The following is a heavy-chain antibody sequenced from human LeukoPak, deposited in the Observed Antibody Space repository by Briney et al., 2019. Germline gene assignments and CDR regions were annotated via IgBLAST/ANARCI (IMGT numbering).Heavy chain of an antibody. CDR1: GFTVSSNY. CDR2: IYSGGTT. V-gene: IGHV3-53*01. D-gene: IGHD3-10*01. J-gene: IGHJ4*02. Sequence: GGSLRLSCAASGFTVSSNYMSWVRQAPGKGLEWVSVIYSGGTTYYADSVKGRFTISRHNSKNTLYLQMNSLRAEDTAVYYCAKGLDGSGSYSPLDYWGQGTLVTVSS. CDR3: AKGLDGSGSYSPLDY.